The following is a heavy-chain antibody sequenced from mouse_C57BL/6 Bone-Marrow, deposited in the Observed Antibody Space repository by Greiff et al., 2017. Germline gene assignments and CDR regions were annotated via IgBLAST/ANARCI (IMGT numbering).Heavy chain of an antibody. D-gene: IGHD2-5*01. CDR2: IWSGGST. CDR1: GFSLTSSG. V-gene: IGHV2-2*01. CDR3: ARTPYSNFPYYAMDY. J-gene: IGHJ4*01. Sequence: VQLVESGPGLVQPSQSLSITCTVSGFSLTSSGVHWVRQSPGKGLEWLGVIWSGGSTDYNAAFISRLSISKDNSKSQVFFKMNSLQADETAIYYCARTPYSNFPYYAMDYWGQGTSVTVSS.